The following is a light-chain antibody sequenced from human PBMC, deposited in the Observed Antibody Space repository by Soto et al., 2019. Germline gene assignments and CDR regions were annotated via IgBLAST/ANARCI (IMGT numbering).Light chain of an antibody. J-gene: IGKJ1*01. Sequence: DIQMTQSPSTLSASVGDRVTITCRASQSISSWLAWYQQKPGKAPKLLIYKASTLESGVPSRFSGSGSGTEFILTFSSLQPDDFATYYCLQYNSYSWTFGQGTKVEIK. V-gene: IGKV1-5*03. CDR2: KAS. CDR3: LQYNSYSWT. CDR1: QSISSW.